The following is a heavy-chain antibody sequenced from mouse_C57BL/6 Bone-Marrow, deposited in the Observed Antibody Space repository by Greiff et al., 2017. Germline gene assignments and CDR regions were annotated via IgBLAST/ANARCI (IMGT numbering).Heavy chain of an antibody. V-gene: IGHV1-69*01. Sequence: QVQLQQPGAELVMPGASVKLSCKASGYTFTSCWMHWVKPRPGQGLEWIGEIDPSDSYTNYNQKFKGKSTLTVDKSSSTAYMQLSSLTSEDSAVYYCARGRLYDGYYYYAMDYWGQGTSVTVSS. D-gene: IGHD2-3*01. J-gene: IGHJ4*01. CDR3: ARGRLYDGYYYYAMDY. CDR1: GYTFTSCW. CDR2: IDPSDSYT.